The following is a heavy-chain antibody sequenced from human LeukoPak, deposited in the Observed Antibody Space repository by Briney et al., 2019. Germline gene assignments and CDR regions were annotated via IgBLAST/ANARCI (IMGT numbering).Heavy chain of an antibody. V-gene: IGHV5-51*01. J-gene: IGHJ4*02. CDR3: GIHYCSGTNCYSGYYFDY. CDR2: IYPGDSHT. D-gene: IGHD2-15*01. CDR1: GYSFTTSW. Sequence: GEPLKISCKGSGYSFTTSWLGWVRPMAGKGLEWMGTIYPGDSHTIYSPSFQGQVTISADKSITTAYLQWSSLKASDTAMYYCGIHYCSGTNCYSGYYFDYWGQGTLVTVSS.